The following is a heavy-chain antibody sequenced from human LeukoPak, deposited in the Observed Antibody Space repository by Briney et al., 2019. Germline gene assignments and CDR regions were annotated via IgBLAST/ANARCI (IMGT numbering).Heavy chain of an antibody. CDR3: ARQTPYSGNHYFDY. CDR2: IDPTGLT. J-gene: IGHJ4*02. D-gene: IGHD1-26*01. Sequence: SETLSLTCTVSGGSISGHYWSWIRQSPGKGLEWIGYIDPTGLTSYNPSLNSRVTISEDTSKNQFSLKVWSVTTADTAVYFCARQTPYSGNHYFDYWGQGTLVTVSS. CDR1: GGSISGHY. V-gene: IGHV4-4*09.